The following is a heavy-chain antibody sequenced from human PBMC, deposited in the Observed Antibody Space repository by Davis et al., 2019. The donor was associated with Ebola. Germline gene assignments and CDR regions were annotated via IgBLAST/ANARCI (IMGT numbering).Heavy chain of an antibody. D-gene: IGHD3-3*01. CDR1: GGSFSGYY. CDR2: IYYSGST. CDR3: ARESITIFGVVIQGDYYYGMDV. J-gene: IGHJ6*02. Sequence: PSETLSLTCAVYGGSFSGYYWSWIRQPPGKGLEWIGYIYYSGSTYYNPSLKSRVTISVDTSKNQFSLKLSSVTAADTAVYYCARESITIFGVVIQGDYYYGMDVWGQGTTVTVSS. V-gene: IGHV4-30-4*01.